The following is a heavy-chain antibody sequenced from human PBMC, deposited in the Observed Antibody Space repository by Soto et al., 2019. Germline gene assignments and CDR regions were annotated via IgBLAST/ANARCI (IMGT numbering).Heavy chain of an antibody. CDR3: ARDFGRFGESYPLDY. V-gene: IGHV1-69*13. CDR2: IIPIFGTA. J-gene: IGHJ4*02. D-gene: IGHD3-10*01. CDR1: GGTFSSYA. Sequence: SVKVSCKASGGTFSSYAISWVRQAPGQGLEWMGGIIPIFGTANYAQKFQGRVTITADESTSTAYMELSSLRSEDTAVYYCARDFGRFGESYPLDYWGQGTLVTVSS.